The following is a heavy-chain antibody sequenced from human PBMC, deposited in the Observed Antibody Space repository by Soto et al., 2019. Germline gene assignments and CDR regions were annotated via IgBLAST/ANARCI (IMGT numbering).Heavy chain of an antibody. CDR2: IYYGGVT. CDR3: AKVILNIKSPPRPSWFAP. V-gene: IGHV4-31*03. D-gene: IGHD1-20*01. J-gene: IGHJ5*02. Sequence: QVQLQESGPGLVKPSQTLSLTCTVSGGSISRGVYYWSWIRQHPGKGLEWIGYIYYGGVTYYNPSLRSRVIMSGETAMILCSLMLNTFTATDTAVYYCAKVILNIKSPPRPSWFAPCGQATLVTVSS. CDR1: GGSISRGVYY.